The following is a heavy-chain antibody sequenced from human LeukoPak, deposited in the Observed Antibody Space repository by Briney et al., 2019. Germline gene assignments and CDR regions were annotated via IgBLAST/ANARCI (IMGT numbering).Heavy chain of an antibody. V-gene: IGHV3-30-3*01. D-gene: IGHD3-10*01. CDR3: ARDRRPTYYYGSGSNYFDY. CDR2: ISYDGSNK. Sequence: GESLRLSCAGYGFTFSSYAMHRVRQAPGKGLEGVAVISYDGSNKYYADSVKGRFTISRDNSKNTLYLQMNSLRAEDTAVYYCARDRRPTYYYGSGSNYFDYWGQGTLVTVSS. J-gene: IGHJ4*02. CDR1: GFTFSSYA.